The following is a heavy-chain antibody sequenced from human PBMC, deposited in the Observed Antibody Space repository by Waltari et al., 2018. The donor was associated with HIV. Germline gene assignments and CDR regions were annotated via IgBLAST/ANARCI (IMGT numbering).Heavy chain of an antibody. Sequence: QVQLVQSGAEVMQPGASVKVSCKASADTFANYNIHWVRQAPGQGLEWLGKLKPGDGDTSDAQKFQGRLSMTRDTSATTAYMEVRSLRSEDTAVYYCAGERHAAFNFDYWGQGTLITVSS. CDR3: AGERHAAFNFDY. D-gene: IGHD1-1*01. CDR1: ADTFANYN. CDR2: LKPGDGDT. V-gene: IGHV1-46*01. J-gene: IGHJ4*02.